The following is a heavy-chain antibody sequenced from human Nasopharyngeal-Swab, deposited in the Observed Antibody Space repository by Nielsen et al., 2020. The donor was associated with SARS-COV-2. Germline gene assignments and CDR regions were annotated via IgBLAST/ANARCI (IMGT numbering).Heavy chain of an antibody. J-gene: IGHJ4*02. CDR3: ARGYAAMGFFDH. D-gene: IGHD2-2*01. V-gene: IGHV3-74*01. Sequence: GKSLKISCAASGFTFGTYWMHWVRQAPGKGLEWVSRINSDGSSTGDADSVKGRFTVSRDNAKNTLYLQMNSLRAEDTAVYYCARGYAAMGFFDHWGQGTLVTVSS. CDR2: INSDGSST. CDR1: GFTFGTYW.